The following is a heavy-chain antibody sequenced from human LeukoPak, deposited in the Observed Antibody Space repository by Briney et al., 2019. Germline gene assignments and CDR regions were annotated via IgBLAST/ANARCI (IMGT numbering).Heavy chain of an antibody. CDR3: ARGESGENVLLWFGELFPFDY. CDR2: IYYSGST. J-gene: IGHJ4*02. CDR1: GGSISSSSYY. D-gene: IGHD3-10*01. Sequence: SETLSLTCTVSGGSISSSSYYWGWIRQPPGKGLEWIGSIYYSGSTYYNPSLKSRVTISVDTSKNQFSLKLSSVTAADTAVYYCARGESGENVLLWFGELFPFDYWGQGTLVTVSS. V-gene: IGHV4-39*07.